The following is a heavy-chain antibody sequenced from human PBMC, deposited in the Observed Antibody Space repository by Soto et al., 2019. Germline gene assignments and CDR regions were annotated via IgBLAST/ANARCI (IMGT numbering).Heavy chain of an antibody. V-gene: IGHV1-3*01. CDR2: INAGNGNT. J-gene: IGHJ5*02. Sequence: GVSVKVSCKASGYSFTSYAMHWVRQAPGQRLEWMGWINAGNGNTKYSQKFQGRVTITRDTSASTAYMELSSLRSEDTAVYYCARDGLNSYCTNGVCYTSVPEFDPWGQGTLVTVSS. CDR3: ARDGLNSYCTNGVCYTSVPEFDP. D-gene: IGHD2-8*01. CDR1: GYSFTSYA.